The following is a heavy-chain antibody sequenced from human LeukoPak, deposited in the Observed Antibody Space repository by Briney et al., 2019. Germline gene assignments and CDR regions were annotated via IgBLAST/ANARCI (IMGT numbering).Heavy chain of an antibody. V-gene: IGHV3-30*18. D-gene: IGHD3-10*01. J-gene: IGHJ4*02. Sequence: PGRSLRLSCAASGFTFSSYGMHWVRQAPGKGLEWVAVISYDGSNKYYADSVKGRFTISRDNSKNTLYLQMNSLRAEDTAVYYCAKDMKHSGSGSFFHDDWGQGTLVTVSS. CDR2: ISYDGSNK. CDR3: AKDMKHSGSGSFFHDD. CDR1: GFTFSSYG.